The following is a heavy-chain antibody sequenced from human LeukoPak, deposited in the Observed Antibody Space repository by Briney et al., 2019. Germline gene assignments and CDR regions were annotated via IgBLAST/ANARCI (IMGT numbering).Heavy chain of an antibody. CDR1: GGXISSDVHY. V-gene: IGHV4-39*01. CDR2: LLYNGNT. Sequence: PSETLSLTCSVAGGXISSDVHYWDWIRQAPGKGLEWIGSLLYNGNTWYNPSLESRVTISVDTSENQFSLRLTSVNAADTALYFCTRRGSGNGGTYAGMDVWGPGTSVTVSS. D-gene: IGHD1-26*01. CDR3: TRRGSGNGGTYAGMDV. J-gene: IGHJ6*02.